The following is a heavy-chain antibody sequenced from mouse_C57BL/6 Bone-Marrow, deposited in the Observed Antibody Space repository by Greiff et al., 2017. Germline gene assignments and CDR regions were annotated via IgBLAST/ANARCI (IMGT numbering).Heavy chain of an antibody. Sequence: VQLQQSGAELVKPGASVKLSCTASGYTFTSYCMPWVKQRPGPGLEWIGMIHPHSGSTNYNEKFKSKATLTVDKSSSTAYMQRSSLTDEDSAVYYCGPYYFDYWGQGTTLTVSS. CDR1: GYTFTSYC. CDR2: IHPHSGST. CDR3: GPYYFDY. J-gene: IGHJ2*01. V-gene: IGHV1-64*01.